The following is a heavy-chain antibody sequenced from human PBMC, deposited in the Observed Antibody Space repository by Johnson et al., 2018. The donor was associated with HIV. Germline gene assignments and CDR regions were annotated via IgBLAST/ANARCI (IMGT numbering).Heavy chain of an antibody. V-gene: IGHV3-20*01. CDR1: GFTFDDYG. CDR3: ARVGWATSDAFDI. D-gene: IGHD5-12*01. J-gene: IGHJ3*02. Sequence: VQLVESGGGVVRPGGSLRLSCAASGFTFDDYGMSWVRQAPGKGLEWVSGINWNGGSTGYADSVKGRFTIARDNAKNSMYLQMNSLRAGDTALYDCARVGWATSDAFDIWGQGTMVTVSS. CDR2: INWNGGST.